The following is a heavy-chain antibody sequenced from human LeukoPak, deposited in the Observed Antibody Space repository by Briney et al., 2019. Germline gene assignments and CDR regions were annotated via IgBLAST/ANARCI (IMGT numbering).Heavy chain of an antibody. V-gene: IGHV1-2*02. D-gene: IGHD6-19*01. Sequence: GASVKVSCKASGYTFTDYYMYWVRQAPGQGLEWMGWIIPNSGGTDYAQRFQGRVTMTRDTSITTAYMELSSLRSDDTAVYYCARFSTRGWDFDYWGQGTLVTVSS. CDR1: GYTFTDYY. CDR2: IIPNSGGT. J-gene: IGHJ4*02. CDR3: ARFSTRGWDFDY.